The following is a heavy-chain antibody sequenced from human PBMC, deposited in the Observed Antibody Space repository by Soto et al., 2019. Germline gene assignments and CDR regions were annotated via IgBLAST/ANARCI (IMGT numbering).Heavy chain of an antibody. CDR2: IYYSGST. D-gene: IGHD3-10*01. J-gene: IGHJ6*02. CDR1: GGSISSYY. V-gene: IGHV4-59*01. Sequence: KPSETLSLTCTVSGGSISSYYWSWIRQPPGKGLEWIGYIYYSGSTNYNPSLKSRVTISVDTSKNQFSLKLSSVTAADTAVYYCARHYGSGSHHYYYSYGLDVWGQGTTVTVSS. CDR3: ARHYGSGSHHYYYSYGLDV.